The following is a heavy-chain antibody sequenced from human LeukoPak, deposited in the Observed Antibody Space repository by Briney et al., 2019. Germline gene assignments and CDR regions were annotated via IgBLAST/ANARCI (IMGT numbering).Heavy chain of an antibody. J-gene: IGHJ6*04. D-gene: IGHD4-17*01. CDR3: ARDKGGLRFMIGKTLDV. CDR1: GFTFSDYY. Sequence: GGSLRLSCAASGFTFSDYYMSWIRQAPGKGLEWVSYFSVGGTLIYYADSVKGRFTISRDNAKNALYLQMNSLRVEDTAVYYCARDKGGLRFMIGKTLDVWGKGTTVTVSS. V-gene: IGHV3-11*04. CDR2: FSVGGTLI.